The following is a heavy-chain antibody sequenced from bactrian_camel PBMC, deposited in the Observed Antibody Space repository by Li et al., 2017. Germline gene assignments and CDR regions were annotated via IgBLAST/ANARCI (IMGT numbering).Heavy chain of an antibody. CDR2: VDTDGHT. CDR1: PSKVPYAC. Sequence: HVQLVESGGGSMQAGGSLRLSCTTSPSKVPYACMAWYRQSSGRGREGVAAVDTDGHTMYAPAVKGRFTISQDNAKNIVYLQMNNLKPEDTAMYYCAADFGRTTSDYACQKTYRAAGFAYWGQGTQVTVS. D-gene: IGHD4*01. V-gene: IGHV3S53*01. J-gene: IGHJ6*01. CDR3: AADFGRTTSDYACQKTYRAAGFAY.